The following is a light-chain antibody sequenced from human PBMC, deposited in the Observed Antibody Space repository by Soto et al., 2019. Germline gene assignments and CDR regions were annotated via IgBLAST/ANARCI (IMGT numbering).Light chain of an antibody. J-gene: IGKJ1*01. CDR3: QHYSSQT. Sequence: ESVFTQSPVTLSFSPGEIATLSCRASQSVSSNYLAWYQQRPGQAPRLLIYGASSRATGIPDRFSGSGSGTDFTLTISRLEPEDSAVYFCQHYSSQTFGQGTKVDIK. V-gene: IGKV3-20*01. CDR1: QSVSSNY. CDR2: GAS.